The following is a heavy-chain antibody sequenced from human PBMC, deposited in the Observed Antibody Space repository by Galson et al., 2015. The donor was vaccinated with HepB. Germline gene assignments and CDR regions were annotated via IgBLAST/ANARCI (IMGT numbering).Heavy chain of an antibody. CDR3: ARDHDPGARPQWYLDL. J-gene: IGHJ2*01. Sequence: SLRLSCAASRFTFSSYWMSWVRQAPGKGLEWVASIKQDGSEKYYVDSVKGRFAISRDNAKNSLFLQMDSLRGEDTAVYYCARDHDPGARPQWYLDLWGRGTLVTVSS. CDR1: RFTFSSYW. D-gene: IGHD1-26*01. V-gene: IGHV3-7*01. CDR2: IKQDGSEK.